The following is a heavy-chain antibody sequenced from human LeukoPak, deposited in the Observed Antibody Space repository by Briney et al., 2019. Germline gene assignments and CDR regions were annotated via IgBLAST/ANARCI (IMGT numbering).Heavy chain of an antibody. CDR3: AGGQGFLIDY. CDR2: IKQDRSAK. Sequence: PGGSLRLSCAASGFTFSNYWMIWVRQAPGKGLEWVANIKQDRSAKYYVDSVKGRLTISRDNAKSLLYLQMNSLRAEDAAVYYCAGGQGFLIDYWGQGTLVTVSS. D-gene: IGHD3-3*01. J-gene: IGHJ4*02. V-gene: IGHV3-7*01. CDR1: GFTFSNYW.